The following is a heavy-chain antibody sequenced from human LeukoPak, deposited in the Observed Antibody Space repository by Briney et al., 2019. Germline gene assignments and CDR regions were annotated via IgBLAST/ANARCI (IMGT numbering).Heavy chain of an antibody. Sequence: GGSLRLSCAASGLTFSSYEMNWVRQAPGKGLEWVANIKQDGSEKYYVDSVKGRFTISRDNAKNSLYLQMNSLRAEDTAVYYCARAVSRYDFWNYYYMDVWGKGTTVTVSS. V-gene: IGHV3-7*01. CDR3: ARAVSRYDFWNYYYMDV. CDR2: IKQDGSEK. CDR1: GLTFSSYE. J-gene: IGHJ6*03. D-gene: IGHD3-3*01.